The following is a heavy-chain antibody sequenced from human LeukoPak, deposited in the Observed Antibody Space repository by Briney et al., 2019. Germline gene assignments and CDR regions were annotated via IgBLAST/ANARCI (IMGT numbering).Heavy chain of an antibody. Sequence: GGSLRLSCAASGFTFSDYAMNWVRQAPGKGLEWVSPISSSSSYIYYADSVKGRFTISRDNAKNSLYLQMNSLRAEDTAVYYCAREPGTVTTVADDAFDIWGQGTMVTVSS. CDR1: GFTFSDYA. D-gene: IGHD4-17*01. J-gene: IGHJ3*02. CDR2: ISSSSSYI. CDR3: AREPGTVTTVADDAFDI. V-gene: IGHV3-21*01.